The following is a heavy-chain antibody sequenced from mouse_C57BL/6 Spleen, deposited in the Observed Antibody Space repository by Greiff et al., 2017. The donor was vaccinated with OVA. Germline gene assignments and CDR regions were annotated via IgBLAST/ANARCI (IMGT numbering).Heavy chain of an antibody. CDR3: ARSLFITTVVAGDWYFDV. J-gene: IGHJ1*03. CDR1: GYTFTSYW. CDR2: IYPGSGST. Sequence: QVQLQQPGAELVKPGASVKMSCKASGYTFTSYWITWVKQRPGQGLEWIGDIYPGSGSTNYNEKFKSKATLTVDTSSSTAYMQLSSLTSEDSAVYYCARSLFITTVVAGDWYFDVWGTGTTVTVSS. V-gene: IGHV1-55*01. D-gene: IGHD1-1*01.